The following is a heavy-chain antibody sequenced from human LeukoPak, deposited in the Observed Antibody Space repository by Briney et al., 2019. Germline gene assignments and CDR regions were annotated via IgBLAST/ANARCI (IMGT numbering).Heavy chain of an antibody. V-gene: IGHV3-30*03. D-gene: IGHD3-10*01. CDR3: ARKGAGAGGFDAPLDY. CDR1: GFIFSTYG. J-gene: IGHJ4*02. CDR2: TSYDGSNK. Sequence: PGGSLRLSCAASGFIFSTYGMQWVRQAPGEGLESVAVTSYDGSNKYYTDSVKGRFTISRDNSKNTLYLQMDFLRPEDTAVYYCARKGAGAGGFDAPLDYWGQGTLVTVSS.